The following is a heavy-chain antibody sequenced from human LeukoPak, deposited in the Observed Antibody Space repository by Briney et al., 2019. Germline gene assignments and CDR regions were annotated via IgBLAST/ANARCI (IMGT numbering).Heavy chain of an antibody. J-gene: IGHJ4*02. CDR2: IRYDGSNK. CDR3: ARTMPVTGYNYDY. Sequence: GGSLRLSCAASGFTFSSYGMHWVRQAPGKGLEWVAFIRYDGSNKYYADSVKGRFTISRDNSKNTLYLQMNSLRAEDTAVYYCARTMPVTGYNYDYWGQGTLVTVSS. CDR1: GFTFSSYG. V-gene: IGHV3-30*02. D-gene: IGHD5-24*01.